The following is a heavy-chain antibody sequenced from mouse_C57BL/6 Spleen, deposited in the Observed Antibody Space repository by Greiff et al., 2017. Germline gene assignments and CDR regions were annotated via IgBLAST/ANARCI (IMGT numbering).Heavy chain of an antibody. CDR3: ARSPSDYYGSSSFDY. CDR1: GFSLSTSGMG. D-gene: IGHD1-1*01. Sequence: QVTLKASGPGILQSSQTLSLTCSFSGFSLSTSGMGVSWIRQPSGKGLEWLAHIYWDDDKRYNPSLKSQLTTSKATSRNQVFLKITSVDTADTATYYCARSPSDYYGSSSFDYWGQGTTLTVSS. J-gene: IGHJ2*01. V-gene: IGHV8-12*01. CDR2: IYWDDDK.